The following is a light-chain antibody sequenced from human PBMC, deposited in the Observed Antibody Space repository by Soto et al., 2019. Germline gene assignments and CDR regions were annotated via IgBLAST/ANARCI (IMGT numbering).Light chain of an antibody. CDR3: RQYGSSPYT. V-gene: IGKV3-20*01. J-gene: IGKJ2*01. Sequence: EIWMTQSPGTLSLSPGERATLSCRYSQSVSSCYLAWYQQKPGQAPSLLIYGASSMATGIPDRCSGSVSGTDFALNISRLDPEDFSLYFCRQYGSSPYTCGQGPKLEI. CDR2: GAS. CDR1: QSVSSCY.